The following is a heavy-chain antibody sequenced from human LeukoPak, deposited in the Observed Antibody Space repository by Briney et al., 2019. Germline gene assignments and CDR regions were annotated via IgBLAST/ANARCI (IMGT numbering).Heavy chain of an antibody. CDR1: GFTFGNCA. J-gene: IGHJ4*02. CDR2: IRSTPSGATT. V-gene: IGHV3-49*04. Sequence: GGSLRLSCTASGFTFGNCAMSWVRQAPGKGLKWLGLIRSTPSGATTEYAASVKGRFTISREDSKGVAYLQMSSLNTEDTAVYYCARPIYCYGTNCWYYFDFWGQGTLVTVSS. D-gene: IGHD2-2*01. CDR3: ARPIYCYGTNCWYYFDF.